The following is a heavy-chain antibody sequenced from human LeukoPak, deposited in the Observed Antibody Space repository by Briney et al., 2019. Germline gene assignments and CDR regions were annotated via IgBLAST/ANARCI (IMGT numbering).Heavy chain of an antibody. D-gene: IGHD6-19*01. CDR3: ARGKVVAGTPGQNSWDN. V-gene: IGHV4-59*10. Sequence: SETLSLTCAVYGGSFSGYYWSWIRQPPGKGLEWVGRIYTSGSTNYNPSLKSRVTMSVDTSKNQFSLKLTSVTAADTAVYYCARGKVVAGTPGQNSWDNWGQGILVTVSS. CDR1: GGSFSGYY. J-gene: IGHJ4*02. CDR2: IYTSGST.